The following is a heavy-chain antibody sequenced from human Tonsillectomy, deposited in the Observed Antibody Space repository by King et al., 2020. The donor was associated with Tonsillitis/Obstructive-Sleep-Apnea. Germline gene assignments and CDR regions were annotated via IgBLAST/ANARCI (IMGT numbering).Heavy chain of an antibody. CDR3: ARTDDYGDHDAFDI. CDR2: IFLNDEK. CDR1: GFSLSNARMG. J-gene: IGHJ3*02. Sequence: TLKESGPVLVKPTETLTLTCTVSGFSLSNARMGVSWIRQPPGKALEWLAHIFLNDEKSYCPSLKSRLTIHKDTPKSQVVLTMTNMDPVDTATYYCARTDDYGDHDAFDIWGQGTMVTVSS. V-gene: IGHV2-26*01. D-gene: IGHD4-17*01.